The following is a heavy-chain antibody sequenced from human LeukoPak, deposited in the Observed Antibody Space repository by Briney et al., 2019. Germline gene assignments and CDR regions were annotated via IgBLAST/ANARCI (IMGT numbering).Heavy chain of an antibody. CDR1: GGSISSGGYY. Sequence: IPSETLSLTCTVSGGSISSGGYYWSWIRQPPGKGLEWIGSIYYSGSTYYNPSLKSRVTISVDTSKNQFSLKLSSVTAADTAVYYCALSHSSSWYIFDYWGQGTLVTVSS. J-gene: IGHJ4*02. V-gene: IGHV4-39*07. CDR3: ALSHSSSWYIFDY. CDR2: IYYSGST. D-gene: IGHD6-13*01.